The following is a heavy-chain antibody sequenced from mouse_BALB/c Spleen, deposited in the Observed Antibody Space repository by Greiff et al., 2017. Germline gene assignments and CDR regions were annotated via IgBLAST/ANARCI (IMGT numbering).Heavy chain of an antibody. J-gene: IGHJ3*01. CDR1: GFTFSSYA. Sequence: EVKLVESGGGLVKPGGSLKLSCAASGFTFSSYAMSWVRQTPEKRLEWVASISSGGSTYYPDSVKGRFTISRDNARNILYLQMSSLRSEDTAMYYCARGQGYYDYDGAWFAYWGQGTLVTVSA. CDR2: ISSGGST. CDR3: ARGQGYYDYDGAWFAY. V-gene: IGHV5-6-5*01. D-gene: IGHD2-4*01.